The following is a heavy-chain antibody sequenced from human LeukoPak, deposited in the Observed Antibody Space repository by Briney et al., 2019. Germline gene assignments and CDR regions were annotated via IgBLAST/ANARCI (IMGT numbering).Heavy chain of an antibody. V-gene: IGHV3-23*01. CDR2: ISGSGGST. CDR3: ARDQYDFWSGYSDY. J-gene: IGHJ4*02. Sequence: SGGSLRLSCAASGFTFSSYAMSWVRQAPGKGLEWVSAISGSGGSTYYADSVKGRFTISRDNSKNTLYLQMNSLRSEDTAVYYCARDQYDFWSGYSDYWGQGTLVTVSS. CDR1: GFTFSSYA. D-gene: IGHD3-3*01.